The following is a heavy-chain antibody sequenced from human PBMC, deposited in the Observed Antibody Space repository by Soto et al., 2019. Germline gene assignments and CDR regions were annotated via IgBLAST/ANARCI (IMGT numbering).Heavy chain of an antibody. CDR2: INPNSGGT. CDR1: GYTFTGYY. D-gene: IGHD6-19*01. V-gene: IGHV1-2*02. J-gene: IGHJ1*01. CDR3: ARGSTWYSSGWYGYFQH. Sequence: QVQLVQSGAEVKKPGASVKVSCKASGYTFTGYYMHWVRQAPGQGLEWMGWINPNSGGTNYAPKFQGSVTMTRDTSISTAYMELSRLRSDDTAVYYCARGSTWYSSGWYGYFQHWGQGTLVTVSS.